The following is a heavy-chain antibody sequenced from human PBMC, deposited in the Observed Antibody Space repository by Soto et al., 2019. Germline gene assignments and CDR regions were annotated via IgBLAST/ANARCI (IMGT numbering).Heavy chain of an antibody. Sequence: GASVKVSCKASGYTFTSYYMHWVRQAPGQGLEWMGIINPSGGSTSYAQKFQGRVTMTRDTSTSTVYMELSSLRSEDTAVYYCAGAAAGTDWFDPWGQGTLVTVSS. CDR1: GYTFTSYY. V-gene: IGHV1-46*03. D-gene: IGHD6-13*01. CDR2: INPSGGST. J-gene: IGHJ5*02. CDR3: AGAAAGTDWFDP.